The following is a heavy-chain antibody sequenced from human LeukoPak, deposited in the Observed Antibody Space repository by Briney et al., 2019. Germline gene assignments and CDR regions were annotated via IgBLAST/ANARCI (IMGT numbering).Heavy chain of an antibody. D-gene: IGHD5-24*01. CDR1: GFTFSSYA. V-gene: IGHV3-30*04. CDR3: ATGGRWLQFIFDY. Sequence: PGGSLRLSCAASGFTFSSYAVHWVRQAPGKGLEWVAVISYDGSNKYYADSVKGRFTISRDNSKNTLYLQMNSLRAEDTSVYYCATGGRWLQFIFDYWGQGTLVTVSS. J-gene: IGHJ4*02. CDR2: ISYDGSNK.